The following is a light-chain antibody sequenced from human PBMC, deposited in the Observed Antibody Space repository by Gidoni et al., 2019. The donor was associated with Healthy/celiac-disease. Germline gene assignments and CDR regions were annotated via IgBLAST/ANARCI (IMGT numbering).Light chain of an antibody. Sequence: DIQMTQSPSSLSASVGDRVTITCRASQSISSYLNWYQQKPGKAPKLLIYAASSLQSGVPSRFSGSGSGTDFTLTISILQPEDFATYYCQQSYSTPFPFGPGTKVVIK. J-gene: IGKJ3*01. V-gene: IGKV1-39*01. CDR2: AAS. CDR3: QQSYSTPFP. CDR1: QSISSY.